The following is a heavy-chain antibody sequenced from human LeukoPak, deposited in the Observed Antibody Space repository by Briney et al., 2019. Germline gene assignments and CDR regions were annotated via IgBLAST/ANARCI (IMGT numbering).Heavy chain of an antibody. CDR3: VRDHYYDSSGYTFRH. Sequence: PSETLSLTCTVSRASILSYCWSWIRQSPGKGLEWIAYEYHNGSANYNPSLRSRVTISLDTSKNQLSLKLRSVTAADTAVYYCVRDHYYDSSGYTFRHWGQGTLVTVSS. CDR2: EYHNGSA. V-gene: IGHV4-59*01. CDR1: RASILSYC. D-gene: IGHD3-22*01. J-gene: IGHJ1*01.